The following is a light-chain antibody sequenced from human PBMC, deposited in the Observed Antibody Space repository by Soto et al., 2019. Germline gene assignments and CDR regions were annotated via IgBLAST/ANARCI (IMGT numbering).Light chain of an antibody. CDR3: QSYDSSLSDVV. V-gene: IGLV1-40*01. Sequence: QSALTQPPSVSGAPGQRVTISCTGSSSSIGAGFDVHWYQQFPGTAPKLLIFSKNKRPSGVPDRFSGSTSGTSASLAITGLQAEDEGDYYCQSYDSSLSDVVFGGGTKLTVL. CDR1: SSSIGAGFD. J-gene: IGLJ2*01. CDR2: SKN.